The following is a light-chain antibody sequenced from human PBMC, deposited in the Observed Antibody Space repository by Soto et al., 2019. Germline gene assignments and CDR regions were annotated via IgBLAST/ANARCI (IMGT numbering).Light chain of an antibody. J-gene: IGLJ1*01. Sequence: QSALTQPASVSVSPGQSITISCTGTSSDVGGYNYVSWYQQHPGKAHKLMIYEVSNRPSGVSNRFSGSKSGNTASLTISGLQAEDEADYYCSSYTSSSTLYVFGTGTKLTVL. CDR3: SSYTSSSTLYV. CDR1: SSDVGGYNY. V-gene: IGLV2-14*01. CDR2: EVS.